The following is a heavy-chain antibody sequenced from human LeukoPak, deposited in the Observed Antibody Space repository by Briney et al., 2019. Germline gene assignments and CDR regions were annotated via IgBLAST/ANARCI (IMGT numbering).Heavy chain of an antibody. Sequence: PGGSLRLSCAASGFTFSSYGMHWVRQAPGKGLEWVAVISYDGSNKYYADSVKGGFTISRDNSKNTLYLQMNSLRAEDTAVYYCAKFRISSAITGLAFDYWGQGTLVTVSS. V-gene: IGHV3-30*18. D-gene: IGHD2-8*02. CDR1: GFTFSSYG. CDR2: ISYDGSNK. J-gene: IGHJ4*02. CDR3: AKFRISSAITGLAFDY.